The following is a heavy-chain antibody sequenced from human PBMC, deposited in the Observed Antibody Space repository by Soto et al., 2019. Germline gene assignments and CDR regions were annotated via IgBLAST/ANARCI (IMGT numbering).Heavy chain of an antibody. CDR2: ISGSGGST. CDR3: AKIGFSSTSCKRPGYYYYMDV. CDR1: GFTFSSYA. Sequence: PVGSLRLSCAASGFTFSSYAIRWVRQATGKGLEWVSAISGSGGSTYYADSVKGRFTISRDNSKNTLYLQMNSLRAEDTAVYYCAKIGFSSTSCKRPGYYYYMDVWGKGTTVTVSS. D-gene: IGHD2-2*01. V-gene: IGHV3-23*01. J-gene: IGHJ6*03.